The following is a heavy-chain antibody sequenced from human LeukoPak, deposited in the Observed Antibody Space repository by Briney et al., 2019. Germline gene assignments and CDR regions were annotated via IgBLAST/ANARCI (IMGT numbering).Heavy chain of an antibody. J-gene: IGHJ4*02. V-gene: IGHV3-33*01. D-gene: IGHD2-2*01. CDR2: IWFDGSNK. Sequence: PGGSLRLSCAASGFTFSTYVMHWVRQAPGKGLEWLAIIWFDGSNKYYADSVKDRFTISRDNSRNTLYLQMNSLRAEDTAVYYCARVRSTTSYFYFDYWGQGTMVTVSS. CDR1: GFTFSTYV. CDR3: ARVRSTTSYFYFDY.